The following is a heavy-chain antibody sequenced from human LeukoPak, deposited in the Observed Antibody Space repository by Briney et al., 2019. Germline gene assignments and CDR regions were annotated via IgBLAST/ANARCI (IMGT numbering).Heavy chain of an antibody. Sequence: SETLSLTCTVSGDSITSYFWSWIRQPPGKGLEWIGYVFYIGSTNYNPSLKSRVTLSVDTSKNQFSLNLRSVTAADTAVYYCARLYGNFQNYYDYWGQGTLVTVSS. J-gene: IGHJ4*02. CDR1: GDSITSYF. CDR2: VFYIGST. V-gene: IGHV4-59*12. CDR3: ARLYGNFQNYYDY. D-gene: IGHD4-23*01.